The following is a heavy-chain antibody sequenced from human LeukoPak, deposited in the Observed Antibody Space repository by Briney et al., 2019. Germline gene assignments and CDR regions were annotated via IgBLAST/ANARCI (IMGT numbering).Heavy chain of an antibody. Sequence: PGGSLRLSCATSGFTFSRYEMNWVRQAPGKGLEWVSYISSSSSTIYYADSVKGRFTISRDNAKNSLYLQMNSLRAEDTAVYYCARDFHRRLYDSSGYYLYWGQGTLVTVSS. CDR1: GFTFSRYE. CDR2: ISSSSSTI. CDR3: ARDFHRRLYDSSGYYLY. V-gene: IGHV3-48*01. J-gene: IGHJ4*02. D-gene: IGHD3-22*01.